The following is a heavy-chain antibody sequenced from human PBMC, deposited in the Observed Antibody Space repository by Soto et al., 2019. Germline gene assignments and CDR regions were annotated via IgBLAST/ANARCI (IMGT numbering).Heavy chain of an antibody. J-gene: IGHJ6*03. V-gene: IGHV4-59*08. CDR1: GGSISSYY. Sequence: QVQLQESGPGLVKPSETLSLTCTVSGGSISSYYWSWIRQPPGKGLEWIGYIYYSGSTNYNPSLRSRVPISVATSKNQFPLKLSSVTAADTAVYYCGRRRVGYCSGGSCEYYYMVVW. D-gene: IGHD2-15*01. CDR3: GRRRVGYCSGGSCEYYYMVV. CDR2: IYYSGST.